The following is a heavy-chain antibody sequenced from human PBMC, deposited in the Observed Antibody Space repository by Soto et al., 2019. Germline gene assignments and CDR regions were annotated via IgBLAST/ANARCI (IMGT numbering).Heavy chain of an antibody. J-gene: IGHJ3*02. V-gene: IGHV3-23*01. CDR2: LSRGGGST. CDR3: ARDGQYRTDGFDI. CDR1: GFTYSSHG. Sequence: EAQLLESVGELIQPVGSLILACAASGFTYSSHGMSWVRQAPGTGLEWIAGLSRGGGSTYYADSVKGRFTISRDNSKNTLDLIMNSLRVEDTALYYCARDGQYRTDGFDIWGQGTMVTVSS. D-gene: IGHD5-12*01.